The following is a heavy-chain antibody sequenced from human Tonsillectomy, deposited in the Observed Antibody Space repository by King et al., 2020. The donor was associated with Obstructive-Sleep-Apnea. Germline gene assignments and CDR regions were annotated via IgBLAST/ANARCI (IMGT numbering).Heavy chain of an antibody. V-gene: IGHV4-39*07. D-gene: IGHD3-22*01. CDR2: IYYSGST. CDR1: GGSISSSSYY. CDR3: AGDGVDGYLFDY. Sequence: QLQESGPGLVKPSETLSITCTVSGGSISSSSYYWGWIRQPPGKGLEWIGSIYYSGSTYYNPSLKSRVTISVDTSKNQFSLKLSSVTAADTAVYYYAGDGVDGYLFDYWGQGPLLTVPS. J-gene: IGHJ4*02.